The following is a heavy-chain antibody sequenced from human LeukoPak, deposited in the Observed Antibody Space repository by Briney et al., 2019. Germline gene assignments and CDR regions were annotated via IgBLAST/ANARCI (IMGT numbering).Heavy chain of an antibody. Sequence: GGSLRLSCAVSGFSINNYWMTWYRQAPRKGLECVAHIKGDASEKYYLDSVKGRFTISRDNAKNSLYLQMNSLRAEDTAVYYCTRSIVGAAAVDYWGQGTLVTVSS. CDR3: TRSIVGAAAVDY. D-gene: IGHD1-26*01. CDR2: IKGDASEK. V-gene: IGHV3-7*01. CDR1: GFSINNYW. J-gene: IGHJ4*02.